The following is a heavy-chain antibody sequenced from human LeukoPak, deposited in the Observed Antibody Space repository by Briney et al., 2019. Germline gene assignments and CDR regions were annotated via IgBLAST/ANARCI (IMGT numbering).Heavy chain of an antibody. CDR3: ARSGYDFGHYFDY. Sequence: GGSLRLSCAASGFTFSSYSMTWVRQAPGKGLEWVSRISGPGGTTYYTDSVKGRFTISRDNSKNTLYLQMNSLRAEDTALYYCARSGYDFGHYFDYWGQGTLVTVSS. CDR2: ISGPGGTT. D-gene: IGHD5-12*01. J-gene: IGHJ4*02. V-gene: IGHV3-23*01. CDR1: GFTFSSYS.